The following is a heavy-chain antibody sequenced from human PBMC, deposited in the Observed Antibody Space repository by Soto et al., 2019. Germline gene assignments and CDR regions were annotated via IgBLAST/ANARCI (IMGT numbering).Heavy chain of an antibody. V-gene: IGHV3-7*03. CDR3: ARNRTTVTKPYYYYGMDV. J-gene: IGHJ6*02. CDR2: IKQDGSEK. CDR1: GFTFRSYW. D-gene: IGHD4-17*01. Sequence: GGSLRLSCAASGFTFRSYWMSWVRQAPGKGLEWVANIKQDGSEKYYVDSVKGRFTISRDNAKNSLYLQMNSLRAEDTAVYYCARNRTTVTKPYYYYGMDVWGQGTTVTVSS.